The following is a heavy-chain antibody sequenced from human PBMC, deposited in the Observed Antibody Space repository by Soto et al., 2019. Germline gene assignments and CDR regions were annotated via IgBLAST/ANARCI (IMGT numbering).Heavy chain of an antibody. V-gene: IGHV1-18*04. Sequence: ASVKVSCKXSGYTFTSYGISWVRQAPGQGLEWMGWISAYNGNTNYAQKLQGRVTMTTDTSTSTAYMELRSLRSDDTAVYYCARSPHPGSYYDFWSGHYGMDVWGQGTTVTVSS. CDR2: ISAYNGNT. J-gene: IGHJ6*02. CDR3: ARSPHPGSYYDFWSGHYGMDV. D-gene: IGHD3-3*01. CDR1: GYTFTSYG.